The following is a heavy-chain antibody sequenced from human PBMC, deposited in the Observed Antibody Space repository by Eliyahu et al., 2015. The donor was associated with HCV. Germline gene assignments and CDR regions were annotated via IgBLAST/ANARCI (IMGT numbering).Heavy chain of an antibody. CDR3: ARGLIADL. CDR1: GYTFTNYA. V-gene: IGHV1-3*01. CDR2: XNVGNGNX. J-gene: IGHJ4*02. Sequence: QVQLVQSGAXVKKPGASVKVSCKASGYTFTNYALHWXRQAPGQRLEWMGWXNVGNGNXKYSQKFQGRVTITRDTPASTAYMELSSLRSEDTAVYYCARGLIADLWGQGTLVTVSS. D-gene: IGHD6-19*01.